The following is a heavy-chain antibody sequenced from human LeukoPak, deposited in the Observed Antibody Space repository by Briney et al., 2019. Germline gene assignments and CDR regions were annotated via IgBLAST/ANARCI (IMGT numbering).Heavy chain of an antibody. D-gene: IGHD5-18*01. CDR2: IDYSRTT. V-gene: IGHV4-59*01. CDR1: GGSISNYY. CDR3: ARARGYSYGFDY. Sequence: SETLSLTCTVSGGSISNYYWGWTRQPPGKGLEWIGYIDYSRTTYYNPSLNSRATISVDTSKNQFSLKLNSLTAADTAVYYCARARGYSYGFDYWGQGTLVTVSS. J-gene: IGHJ4*02.